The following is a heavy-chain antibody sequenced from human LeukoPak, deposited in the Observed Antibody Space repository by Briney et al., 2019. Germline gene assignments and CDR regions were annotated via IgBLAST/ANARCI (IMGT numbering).Heavy chain of an antibody. J-gene: IGHJ6*02. Sequence: GGSLRLSCAASGFTFSSYAMHWVRQAPGKGLEWVAVISYDGSNKYYADSVKGRFTISRDNSKNTLYQQMNSLRAEDTAVYYCARDRVLYFYYGMDVWGQGTTVTVSS. CDR1: GFTFSSYA. D-gene: IGHD2-21*01. V-gene: IGHV3-30*04. CDR2: ISYDGSNK. CDR3: ARDRVLYFYYGMDV.